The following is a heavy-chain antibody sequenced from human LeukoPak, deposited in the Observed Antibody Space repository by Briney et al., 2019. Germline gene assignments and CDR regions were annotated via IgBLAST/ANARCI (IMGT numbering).Heavy chain of an antibody. CDR3: AKESPQFDY. Sequence: GGSLTLSCVACGFTFSSYAMRGLRQAPGKGLEWGSVISGSGGSTYYADSVKGRFTISRDNSKNTLYLQMNSLRAEDTAVYYCAKESPQFDYWGQGTLVTVSS. J-gene: IGHJ4*02. CDR1: GFTFSSYA. V-gene: IGHV3-23*01. CDR2: ISGSGGST.